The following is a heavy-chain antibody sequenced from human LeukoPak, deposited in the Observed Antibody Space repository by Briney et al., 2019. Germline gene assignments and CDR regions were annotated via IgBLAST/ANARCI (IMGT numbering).Heavy chain of an antibody. CDR2: INPNSGGT. CDR1: GYTFTSYA. V-gene: IGHV1-2*04. CDR3: ARGEPVAGFDY. J-gene: IGHJ4*02. Sequence: ASVKVSCKASGYTFTSYAMNWVRQAPGQGLEWMGWINPNSGGTNYAQKFQGWVTMTRDTSISTAYMELSRLRSDDTAVYYCARGEPVAGFDYWGQGTLVTVSS. D-gene: IGHD6-19*01.